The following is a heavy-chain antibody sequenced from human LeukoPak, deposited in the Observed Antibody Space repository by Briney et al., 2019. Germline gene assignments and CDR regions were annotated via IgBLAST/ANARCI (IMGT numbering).Heavy chain of an antibody. V-gene: IGHV4-34*01. D-gene: IGHD3-3*01. Sequence: KPSETLSLTGAVYGGSFSGYYWSWLRQPPGKGLEWIGEINHSGSTNYNPSLKSRVTISVDTSKNQFSLKLSSVTAADTAVYYWARSLDFWSGSPDYWGQGTLVTVSS. CDR3: ARSLDFWSGSPDY. CDR1: GGSFSGYY. CDR2: INHSGST. J-gene: IGHJ4*02.